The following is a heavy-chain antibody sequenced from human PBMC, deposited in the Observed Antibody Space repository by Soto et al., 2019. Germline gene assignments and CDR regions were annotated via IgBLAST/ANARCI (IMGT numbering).Heavy chain of an antibody. Sequence: GASVKVSCKASGYTFSSSSMHWVRQAPGQRLEWMGWINTGNGNIKYSQKLQGRVTIVRDTSASTVYMELSSLRSEDTAVYYCARGVNSGSSAWYTPWGQGTLVTVSS. J-gene: IGHJ5*02. CDR2: INTGNGNI. CDR1: GYTFSSSS. D-gene: IGHD6-19*01. V-gene: IGHV1-3*04. CDR3: ARGVNSGSSAWYTP.